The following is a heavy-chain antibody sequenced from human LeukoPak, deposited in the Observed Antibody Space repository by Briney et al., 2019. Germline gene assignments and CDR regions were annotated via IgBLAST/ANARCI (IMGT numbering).Heavy chain of an antibody. CDR3: AKGRVVNNPDSYDF. CDR2: ICGNGPAT. J-gene: IGHJ4*02. CDR1: EFTFGSYA. V-gene: IGHV3-23*01. D-gene: IGHD4-23*01. Sequence: GGSLRLSCAASEFTFGSYAMNWVRQVPGKGLEWVSGICGNGPATYYADFVKGRFTVSRDDSQNTLYLQMNSLRAEDTALYYCAKGRVVNNPDSYDFWGQGTLVTVSS.